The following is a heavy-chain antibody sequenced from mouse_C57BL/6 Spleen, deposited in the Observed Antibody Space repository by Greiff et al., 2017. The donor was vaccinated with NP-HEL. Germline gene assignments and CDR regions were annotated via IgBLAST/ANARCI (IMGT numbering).Heavy chain of an antibody. D-gene: IGHD4-1*01. CDR3: ARGELYYFDY. Sequence: VKLVESGPELVKPGASVKISCKASGYSFTSYYIHWVKQRPGQGLEWIGWIYPGSGNTKYNEKFKGKATLTADTSSSTAYMQLSSLTSEDSAVYYCARGELYYFDYWGQGTTLTVSS. V-gene: IGHV1-66*01. CDR1: GYSFTSYY. J-gene: IGHJ2*01. CDR2: IYPGSGNT.